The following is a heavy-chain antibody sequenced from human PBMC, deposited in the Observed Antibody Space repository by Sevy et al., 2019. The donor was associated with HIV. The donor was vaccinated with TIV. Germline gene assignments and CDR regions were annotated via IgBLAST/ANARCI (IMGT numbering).Heavy chain of an antibody. CDR3: ARGGGNGWYYFDY. CDR1: GGTFSSYG. J-gene: IGHJ4*02. CDR2: NIPILGTV. Sequence: ASVKVSCKASGGTFSSYGISWVRQAPGQGLEWMGGNIPILGTVNYAQKFQGRVTITGDESTKTAYMELSSLRSEDTAVYCCARGGGNGWYYFDYWGQGTLVTVSS. V-gene: IGHV1-69*13. D-gene: IGHD6-19*01.